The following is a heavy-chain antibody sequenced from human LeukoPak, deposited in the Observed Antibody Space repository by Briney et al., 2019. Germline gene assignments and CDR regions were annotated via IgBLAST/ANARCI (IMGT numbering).Heavy chain of an antibody. CDR2: ISSSGSTI. CDR1: GFTFSSYE. D-gene: IGHD3-10*01. CDR3: AKDPSRGDSGAFDI. V-gene: IGHV3-48*03. Sequence: GGSLRLSCAASGFTFSSYEMNWVRQAPGKGLEWVSYISSSGSTIYYADSVKGRFTISRDNAKNSLYLQMNSLRAEDTALYYCAKDPSRGDSGAFDIWGQGTMVTVSS. J-gene: IGHJ3*02.